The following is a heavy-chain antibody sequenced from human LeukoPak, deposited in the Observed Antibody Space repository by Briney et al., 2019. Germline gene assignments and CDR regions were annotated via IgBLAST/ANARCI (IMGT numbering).Heavy chain of an antibody. D-gene: IGHD6-19*01. Sequence: GGSLRLSCAASGFTFSSYAMSWVRQAQGKGLEWVLAITSSGSSTYYADSVKGRSTISRDNSKNTLYLQMNSLRAEDTAVYYCAKEKGFSSGWEHFDYWGQGTLVTVSS. CDR2: ITSSGSST. J-gene: IGHJ4*02. CDR3: AKEKGFSSGWEHFDY. CDR1: GFTFSSYA. V-gene: IGHV3-23*01.